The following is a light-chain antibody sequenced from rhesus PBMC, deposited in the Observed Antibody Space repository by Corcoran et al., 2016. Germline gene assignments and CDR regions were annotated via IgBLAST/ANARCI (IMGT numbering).Light chain of an antibody. V-gene: IGKV1-74*01. J-gene: IGKJ3*01. CDR2: KAS. CDR1: ENVNKY. Sequence: DIQMTQSPSSLSASVGDRVTITCRAIENVNKYLHWYPQKPAKAPKLLLYKASTLQSGVPSRFSGSGSGTDFTLTISSLQPEDFATYYCQHTYGTPFTFGPGTKLDIK. CDR3: QHTYGTPFT.